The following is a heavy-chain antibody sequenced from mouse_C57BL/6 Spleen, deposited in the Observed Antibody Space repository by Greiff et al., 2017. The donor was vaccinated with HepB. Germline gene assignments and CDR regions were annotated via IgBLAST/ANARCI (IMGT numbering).Heavy chain of an antibody. V-gene: IGHV5-4*01. CDR3: ARDGGYYGWFAY. CDR1: GFTFSSYA. Sequence: EVKVVESGGGLVKPGGSLKLSCAASGFTFSSYAMSWVRQTPEKRLEWVATISDGGSYTYYPDNVKGRFTISRDNAKNNLYLQMSHLKSEDTAMYYCARDGGYYGWFAYWGQGTLVTVSA. CDR2: ISDGGSYT. D-gene: IGHD2-3*01. J-gene: IGHJ3*01.